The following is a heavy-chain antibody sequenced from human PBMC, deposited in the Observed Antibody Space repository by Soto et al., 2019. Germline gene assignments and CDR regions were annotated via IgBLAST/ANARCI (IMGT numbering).Heavy chain of an antibody. J-gene: IGHJ6*02. CDR2: IDPNSGGT. CDR1: GFTFTGYY. Sequence: ASVEVSCKDSGFTFTGYYMQWVRHAPGQGLEWMGWIDPNSGGTNYAQKFQGWVTMTRDTSISTAYMELSRLRSDDTAVYYCARGISGSEEPYYYYYGMDVWGQGTAVTVSS. CDR3: ARGISGSEEPYYYYYGMDV. D-gene: IGHD5-12*01. V-gene: IGHV1-2*04.